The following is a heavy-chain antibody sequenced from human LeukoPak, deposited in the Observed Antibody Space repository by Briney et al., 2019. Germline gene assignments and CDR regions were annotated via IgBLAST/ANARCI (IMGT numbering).Heavy chain of an antibody. CDR2: IYHSGST. CDR1: GGSISSSNW. V-gene: IGHV4-4*02. D-gene: IGHD5-24*01. J-gene: IGHJ4*02. CDR3: ASHGAADEFDY. Sequence: SETLSLTCAVPGGSISSSNWWSWVRQPPGKGPEWIGEIYHSGSTNYNPSLKSRVTISVDTSKNQFSLKLSSVTAADTAVYYCASHGAADEFDYWGQGTLVTVSS.